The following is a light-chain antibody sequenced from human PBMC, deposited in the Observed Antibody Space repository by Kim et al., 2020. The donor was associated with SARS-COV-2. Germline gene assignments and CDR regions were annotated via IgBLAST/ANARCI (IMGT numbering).Light chain of an antibody. J-gene: IGKJ3*01. CDR3: QQRSNWPPFT. CDR1: QRVSSY. Sequence: SPGERATLSCRASQRVSSYLAWYQQKPGQAPRLLIYDASTRATGIPARFSGSGSGTDFTLTISSLEPEDFAVYYCQQRSNWPPFTFGPGTKVDIK. V-gene: IGKV3-11*01. CDR2: DAS.